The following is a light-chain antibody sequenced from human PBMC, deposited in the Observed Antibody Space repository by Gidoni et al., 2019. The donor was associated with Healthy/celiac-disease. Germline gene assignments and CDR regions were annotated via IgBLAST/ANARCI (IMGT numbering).Light chain of an antibody. Sequence: EIVFTQSPSTLSLSPGERAPLSCRASQSVSSSYLAWYQQKPGQAPRLLIYGASSRATGIPDRFSGSGSGTDFTLTISRLEPEDFAVYYCQQYGSSPRTFGQGTKVEIK. J-gene: IGKJ1*01. CDR2: GAS. CDR1: QSVSSSY. CDR3: QQYGSSPRT. V-gene: IGKV3-20*01.